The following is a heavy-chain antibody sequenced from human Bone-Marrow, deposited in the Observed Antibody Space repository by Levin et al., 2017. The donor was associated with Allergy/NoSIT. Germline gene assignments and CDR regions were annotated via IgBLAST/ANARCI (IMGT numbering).Heavy chain of an antibody. D-gene: IGHD6-13*01. CDR1: GFSFNKYG. CDR3: ARWGAAAGMDDAFDM. CDR2: ILYDGGNK. Sequence: GGSLRLSCAGSGFSFNKYGVHWVRQAPGKGLEWLAVILYDGGNKHYGDSVKGRFSISRDNSKNTVYLQMNSLRAEDTAVYYCARWGAAAGMDDAFDMWGQGTLVTVSS. V-gene: IGHV3-33*01. J-gene: IGHJ3*02.